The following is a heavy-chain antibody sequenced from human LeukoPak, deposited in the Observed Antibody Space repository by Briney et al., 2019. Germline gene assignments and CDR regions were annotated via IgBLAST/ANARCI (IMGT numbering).Heavy chain of an antibody. Sequence: SETLSLTCTVSGGSISSYYWSWIRQPAGKGLEWIGRIYTSGSTNYNPSLKSRVTMSVDTSKNQFSLKLSSVTAADTAVYYCARAFLFFGVVDAFDIWGQGTMVTVSS. V-gene: IGHV4-4*07. J-gene: IGHJ3*02. CDR1: GGSISSYY. CDR3: ARAFLFFGVVDAFDI. CDR2: IYTSGST. D-gene: IGHD3-3*01.